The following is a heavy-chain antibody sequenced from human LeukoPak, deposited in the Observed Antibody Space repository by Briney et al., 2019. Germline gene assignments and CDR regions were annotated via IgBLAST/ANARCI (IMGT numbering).Heavy chain of an antibody. CDR2: ISSSSTI. CDR3: AKAWLGNQLPPNWFDP. CDR1: GFTFSSYS. D-gene: IGHD2-2*01. J-gene: IGHJ5*02. Sequence: PGGSLRLSCAASGFTFSSYSMNWVRQAPGKGLEWVSYISSSSTIYYADSVKGRFTISRDNAKNSLYLQMNSLRAEDTAVYYCAKAWLGNQLPPNWFDPWGQGTLVTVSS. V-gene: IGHV3-48*01.